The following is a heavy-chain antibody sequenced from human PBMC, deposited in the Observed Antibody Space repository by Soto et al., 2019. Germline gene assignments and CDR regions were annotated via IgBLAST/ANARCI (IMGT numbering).Heavy chain of an antibody. CDR3: TTAQLRFVEWLYQCDY. J-gene: IGHJ4*02. Sequence: WGSLRLSCAASGFTFSNAWMSWVRQAPGKGLEWVGRIKSKTDVGTTDYAAPVKGRFTISRDDSKNTLYLQMNSLKTEDTAVYYCTTAQLRFVEWLYQCDYWGQGNLVTVSA. V-gene: IGHV3-15*01. CDR1: GFTFSNAW. CDR2: IKSKTDVGTT. D-gene: IGHD3-3*01.